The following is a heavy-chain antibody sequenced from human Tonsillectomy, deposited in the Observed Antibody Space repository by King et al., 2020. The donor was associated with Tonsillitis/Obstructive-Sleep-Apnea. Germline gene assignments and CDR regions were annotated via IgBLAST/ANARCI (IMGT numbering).Heavy chain of an antibody. D-gene: IGHD3-22*01. J-gene: IGHJ4*02. CDR2: ISSNGGST. Sequence: VQLVESGGGLVQPGGSLRLSCSASGFTFSSYAMHWVRQAPGKGLEYVSAISSNGGSTYYADSVKGRFTISRDNSKNTLYLQMSSLRAEDTAVYYCVKDRAQHSSGLYDFDYWGQGTLVTVSS. CDR3: VKDRAQHSSGLYDFDY. CDR1: GFTFSSYA. V-gene: IGHV3-64D*06.